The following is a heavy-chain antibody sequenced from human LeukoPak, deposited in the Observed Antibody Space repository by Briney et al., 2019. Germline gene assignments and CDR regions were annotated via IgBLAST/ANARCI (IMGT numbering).Heavy chain of an antibody. CDR1: GYTFTSYD. CDR2: MNPNSGNT. V-gene: IGHV1-8*01. J-gene: IGHJ6*02. CDR3: ARALSVNYDYVWGSYRHHYGMDV. D-gene: IGHD3-16*02. Sequence: ASVKVSCKASGYTFTSYDINWVRQATGQGLEWMGWMNPNSGNTGYAQKFQGRVTMTRNTSISTAYMELSSLRSEDTAVYYCARALSVNYDYVWGSYRHHYGMDVWGQGTTVTVSS.